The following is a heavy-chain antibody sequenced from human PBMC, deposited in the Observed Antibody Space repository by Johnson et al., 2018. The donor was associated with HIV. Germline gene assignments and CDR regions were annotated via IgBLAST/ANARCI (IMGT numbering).Heavy chain of an antibody. V-gene: IGHV3-30*03. Sequence: QVQLVESGGGVVQPGRSLRLSCAASGFTFSSYGMHWVRQAPAKGLEWVAVISYDGSDKYYGDSVKGRFTISRDNSKNTLYLQMNSLRAGDTDVYYCSRLPTGYSRDGFDIWGQGTMVTVSS. J-gene: IGHJ3*02. CDR1: GFTFSSYG. CDR2: ISYDGSDK. D-gene: IGHD5-18*01. CDR3: SRLPTGYSRDGFDI.